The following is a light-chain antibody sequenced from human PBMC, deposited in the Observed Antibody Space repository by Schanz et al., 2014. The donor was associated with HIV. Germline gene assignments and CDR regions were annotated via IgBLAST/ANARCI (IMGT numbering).Light chain of an antibody. CDR2: GAS. CDR3: QQYGSSPL. Sequence: EIVLTQSPGTLSLSPGERATLSCRASQSVTSRNLAWYQQKPGQAPRLLIYGASSRATGIPDRFSGGGSGTDFTLTISSLEPEDFAVYFCQQYGSSPLFGQGTKVEIK. J-gene: IGKJ1*01. CDR1: QSVTSRN. V-gene: IGKV3-20*01.